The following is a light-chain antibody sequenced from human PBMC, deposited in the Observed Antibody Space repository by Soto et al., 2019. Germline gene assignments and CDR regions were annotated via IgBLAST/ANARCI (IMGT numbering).Light chain of an antibody. Sequence: IILTQSPATLYVSPGERATLSGRASQSLTSNLAWYQQRPGQAPRLLIYDTSTRATDIPARFSGSGSGTEFTLTIASLQSEDFAVYYCQQYNHWPRMLSFGGGTKVDIK. J-gene: IGKJ4*01. V-gene: IGKV3-15*01. CDR2: DTS. CDR3: QQYNHWPRMLS. CDR1: QSLTSN.